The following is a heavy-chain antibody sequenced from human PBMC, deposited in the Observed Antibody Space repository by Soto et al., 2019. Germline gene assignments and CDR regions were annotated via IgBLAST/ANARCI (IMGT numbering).Heavy chain of an antibody. D-gene: IGHD4-17*01. V-gene: IGHV3-21*01. CDR1: GFTFSAYS. CDR2: ISSSGNYI. Sequence: GESRRLSCAASGFTFSAYSMNWVRLAPGKGLGWVSSISSSGNYIFYADSVKGRFTISRDNAKNSLYLQTNSLRAADTAIYYCASFFFLMIRRPPRSTLFPYTTLSDL. CDR3: ASFFFLMIRRPPRSTLFPYTTLSDL. J-gene: IGHJ2*01.